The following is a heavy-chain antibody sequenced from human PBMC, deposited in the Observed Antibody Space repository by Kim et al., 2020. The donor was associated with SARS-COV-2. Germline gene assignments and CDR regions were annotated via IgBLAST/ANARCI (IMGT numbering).Heavy chain of an antibody. Sequence: SLKSRVTISVDTSKNQVYLKLSFVTAADTAVYYCARDWFRNGSGRGGMDVWGQGTTVTVSS. CDR3: ARDWFRNGSGRGGMDV. J-gene: IGHJ6*02. D-gene: IGHD3-10*01. V-gene: IGHV4-39*07.